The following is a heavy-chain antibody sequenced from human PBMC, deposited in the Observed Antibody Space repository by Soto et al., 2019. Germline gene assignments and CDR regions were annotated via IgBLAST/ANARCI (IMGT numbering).Heavy chain of an antibody. Sequence: SETLSLTCSVSGDSFSSRPYYWAWIRQSPGKGLEWIGSVYYSGSTYYNPSLKSRVTISVDTSKNQFSLKLTSVTAADTAVYYCARQLRSVTIFGVVIHGMDVWGQGTTVTVSS. D-gene: IGHD3-3*01. V-gene: IGHV4-39*01. CDR1: GDSFSSRPYY. CDR2: VYYSGST. CDR3: ARQLRSVTIFGVVIHGMDV. J-gene: IGHJ6*02.